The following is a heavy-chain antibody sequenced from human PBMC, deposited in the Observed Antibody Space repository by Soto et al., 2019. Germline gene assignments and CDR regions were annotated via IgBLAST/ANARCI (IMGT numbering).Heavy chain of an antibody. D-gene: IGHD2-2*01. V-gene: IGHV3-23*01. CDR3: AKGGGGDIVVVPAAIDYYYYYMDV. CDR1: GFTFSSYA. J-gene: IGHJ6*03. CDR2: ISGSGGST. Sequence: EVQLLESGGGLVQPGGSLRLSCAASGFTFSSYAMSWVRQAPGKGLEWVSAISGSGGSTYYADSVKGRFTISRDNSKNTLYLQMNSLRAEDTVVYYCAKGGGGDIVVVPAAIDYYYYYMDVWGKGTTVTVSS.